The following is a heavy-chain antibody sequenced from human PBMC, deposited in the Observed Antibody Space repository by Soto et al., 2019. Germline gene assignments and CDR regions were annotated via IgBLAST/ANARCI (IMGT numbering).Heavy chain of an antibody. Sequence: EVQLLESGGGLVQPGGSLRLSCAASGFTFSSYSMNWVRQAPGKGLEWVSYISSSSSTIYYADSVKGRFTISRDNDKNSLYLQINRLRDEDTAVYYCARGSGGQLFNYWGQGTLVTVSS. CDR2: ISSSSSTI. CDR1: GFTFSSYS. CDR3: ARGSGGQLFNY. V-gene: IGHV3-48*02. J-gene: IGHJ4*02. D-gene: IGHD6-6*01.